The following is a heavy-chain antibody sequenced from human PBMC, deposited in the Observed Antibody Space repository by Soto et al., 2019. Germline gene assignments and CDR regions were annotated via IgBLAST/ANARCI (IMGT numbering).Heavy chain of an antibody. J-gene: IGHJ4*02. CDR1: GGSISSSSYY. D-gene: IGHD6-13*01. Sequence: SETLSLTCTVSGGSISSSSYYWGWIRQPPGKGLEWIGSIYYSGSTYYNPSLKSRVTISVDTSKNQFSLKLSSVTAADTAVYYCARHHRSSSWYFSRAYYFDYWGQGTLVTVSS. CDR3: ARHHRSSSWYFSRAYYFDY. CDR2: IYYSGST. V-gene: IGHV4-39*01.